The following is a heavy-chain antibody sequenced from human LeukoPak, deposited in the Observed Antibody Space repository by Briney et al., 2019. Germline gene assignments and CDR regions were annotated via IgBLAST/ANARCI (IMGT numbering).Heavy chain of an antibody. V-gene: IGHV1-2*02. CDR3: ARVDSSGWYDFVDY. CDR1: GYTFTGYY. CDR2: INPNSGGT. D-gene: IGHD6-19*01. Sequence: ASVKVSCKASGYTFTGYYMHCVRHAPGQGLEWMVWINPNSGGTNYAQKFQGRVTMTRDTSISTAYMELSRLRSDDTAVYFCARVDSSGWYDFVDYWGQGTLVTVSS. J-gene: IGHJ4*02.